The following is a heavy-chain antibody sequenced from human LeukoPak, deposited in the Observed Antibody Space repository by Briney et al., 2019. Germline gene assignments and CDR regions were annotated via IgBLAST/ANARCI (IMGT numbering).Heavy chain of an antibody. CDR1: GFTFSDYY. CDR3: ARAAGYCSGGSCPDAFDI. Sequence: GGSLRLSCAASGFTFSDYYMSWIRQAPGKGLEWVSYISSSGSTIYYADSVKGRFTISRDNAKNSLYLQMNSLRAEDTAVYYCARAAGYCSGGSCPDAFDIWGQGTMVTVSS. D-gene: IGHD2-15*01. J-gene: IGHJ3*02. V-gene: IGHV3-11*01. CDR2: ISSSGSTI.